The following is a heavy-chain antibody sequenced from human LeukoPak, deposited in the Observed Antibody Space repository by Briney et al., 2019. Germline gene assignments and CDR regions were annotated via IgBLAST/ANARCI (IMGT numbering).Heavy chain of an antibody. Sequence: GGSLRLSCAASSFTFSSYEMNWVRQAPGKGLEWVSYISSSGSTIYYADSVKGRFTISRDNAKNSLYLQMNSLRAEDTAVYYCARAWDYDFWSGYFSYDYWGQGTLVTVSS. D-gene: IGHD3-3*01. CDR3: ARAWDYDFWSGYFSYDY. CDR2: ISSSGSTI. CDR1: SFTFSSYE. V-gene: IGHV3-48*03. J-gene: IGHJ4*02.